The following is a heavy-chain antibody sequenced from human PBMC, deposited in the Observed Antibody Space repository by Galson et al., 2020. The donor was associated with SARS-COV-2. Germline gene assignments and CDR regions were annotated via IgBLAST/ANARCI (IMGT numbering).Heavy chain of an antibody. CDR2: INPNRGGT. V-gene: IGHV1-2*06. CDR1: GYTFTGYY. CDR3: ARDLEMATMTAFDI. J-gene: IGHJ3*02. D-gene: IGHD5-12*01. Sequence: ASVKFPCKTSGYTFTGYYMHLVRQAPGQGPEWMGRINPNRGGTIYAQKFQARVTMTRDTSISTAYMELSRLSSDDTAVYYCARDLEMATMTAFDIWGQGTMVTVSS.